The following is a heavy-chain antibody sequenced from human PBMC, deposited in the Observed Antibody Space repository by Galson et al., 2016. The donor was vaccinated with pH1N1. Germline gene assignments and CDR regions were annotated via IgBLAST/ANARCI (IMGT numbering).Heavy chain of an antibody. V-gene: IGHV3-30*04. Sequence: SLRLSCAASGFTFSSYAMYWVRQAPGKGLEWVAVISYDGSDQYYADSVKGRVTISRDNSKNTLYLQMNNLRPEDTAFYYCARVRSSGYNYAQQFVDWGQGTLVTVSS. J-gene: IGHJ4*02. CDR3: ARVRSSGYNYAQQFVD. CDR2: ISYDGSDQ. CDR1: GFTFSSYA. D-gene: IGHD5-18*01.